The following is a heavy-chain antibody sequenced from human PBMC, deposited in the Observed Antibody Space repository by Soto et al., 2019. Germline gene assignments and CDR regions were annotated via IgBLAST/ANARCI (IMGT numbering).Heavy chain of an antibody. CDR2: IGSKGETYAT. D-gene: IGHD6-19*01. J-gene: IGHJ4*02. CDR3: ARTTTVAGTPEFDY. V-gene: IGHV3-73*01. CDR1: GFTFGASA. Sequence: PGGSLRLSCAATGFTFGASALQWVRQASGKGLEWLGRIGSKGETYATAYAASVKGRFTISRDDSKNTAYLQINSLRAEDTAVYYCARTTTVAGTPEFDYWDQGTLVTVSS.